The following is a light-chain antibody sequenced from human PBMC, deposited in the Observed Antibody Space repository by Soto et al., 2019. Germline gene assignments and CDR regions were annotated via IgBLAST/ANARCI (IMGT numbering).Light chain of an antibody. CDR3: QQYNDRPPLT. J-gene: IGKJ4*01. Sequence: EIVMTQSPATLSVSPGERATLSCRASQSVSTNLAWYQQRPGQAPRLLIYGASTRATGVPARCSGSGSGTELTIIVSSRQAEDFAVYYCQQYNDRPPLTFGGGTKVEIK. V-gene: IGKV3-15*01. CDR1: QSVSTN. CDR2: GAS.